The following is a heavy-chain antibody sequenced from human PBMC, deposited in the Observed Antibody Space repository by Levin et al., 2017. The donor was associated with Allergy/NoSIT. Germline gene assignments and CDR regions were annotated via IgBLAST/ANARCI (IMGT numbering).Heavy chain of an antibody. D-gene: IGHD3-16*02. CDR1: GYTFTSYG. CDR2: ISAYNGNT. Sequence: GESLKISCKASGYTFTSYGISWVRQAPGQGLEWMGWISAYNGNTNYAQKLQGRVTMTTDTSTSTAYMELRSLRSDDTAVYYCAREYYDYVWGSYRYRGWYFDYWGQGTLVTVSS. CDR3: AREYYDYVWGSYRYRGWYFDY. V-gene: IGHV1-18*01. J-gene: IGHJ4*02.